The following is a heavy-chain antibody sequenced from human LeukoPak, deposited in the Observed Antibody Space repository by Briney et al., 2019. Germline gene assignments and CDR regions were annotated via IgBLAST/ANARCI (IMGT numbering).Heavy chain of an antibody. CDR1: GYSFTTYG. D-gene: IGHD3-22*01. V-gene: IGHV1-18*01. CDR3: ARDEYYYDSSGPYYFDF. Sequence: SVKVSCKTSGYSFTTYGISWVRQAPGQGLEWMGWISAYNGNTKFVQKLQGRVTMTTDTSASTAYMELRSLRSDDTAVYYCARDEYYYDSSGPYYFDFWGQGTLVTVSS. J-gene: IGHJ4*02. CDR2: ISAYNGNT.